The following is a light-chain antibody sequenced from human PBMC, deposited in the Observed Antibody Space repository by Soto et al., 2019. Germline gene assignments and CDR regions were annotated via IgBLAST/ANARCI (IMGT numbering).Light chain of an antibody. V-gene: IGKV3-20*01. CDR1: QSISRY. CDR2: GES. CDR3: QQYGSSPPT. J-gene: IGKJ1*01. Sequence: DIVLTQSPGTLSLSPGERTTLSCRASQSISRYLAWYQQKPGQGPRLLIYGESSRATGTPDRFSGSGSGTDLTLTINRLEPEDFALYYCQQYGSSPPTFGQGTKVDIK.